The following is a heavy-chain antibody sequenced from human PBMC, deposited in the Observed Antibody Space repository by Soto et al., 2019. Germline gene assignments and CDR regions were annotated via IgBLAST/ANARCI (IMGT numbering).Heavy chain of an antibody. V-gene: IGHV1-18*04. Sequence: GASVKVSCKASGNTFTNYGISWVRQAPGQGLEWMGWITAANGNTNHAQKFQGRVSMTTDPSTSTAYLELRNLRSDDTAVYYCARDLRQNSVWFAPGQLSYYYGMDVWGQGTAVTVSS. CDR1: GNTFTNYG. CDR3: ARDLRQNSVWFAPGQLSYYYGMDV. J-gene: IGHJ6*02. CDR2: ITAANGNT. D-gene: IGHD6-19*01.